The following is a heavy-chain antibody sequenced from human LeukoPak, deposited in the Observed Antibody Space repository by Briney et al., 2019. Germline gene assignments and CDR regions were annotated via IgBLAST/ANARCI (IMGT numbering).Heavy chain of an antibody. Sequence: GGSLRLSCAASGFTFSSYGMHWVRQAPGKGLEWVAVISSDGSNAYYADSVKGRFTMSRDNSKNKLFVQMNSLRAEDTAVYYCAKDLSGRKGPFDYWGQGTLVTASS. J-gene: IGHJ4*02. CDR2: ISSDGSNA. CDR1: GFTFSSYG. V-gene: IGHV3-30*18. CDR3: AKDLSGRKGPFDY. D-gene: IGHD3-10*01.